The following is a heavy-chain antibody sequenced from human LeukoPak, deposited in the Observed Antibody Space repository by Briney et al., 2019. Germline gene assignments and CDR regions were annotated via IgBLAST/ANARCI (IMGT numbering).Heavy chain of an antibody. D-gene: IGHD3-9*01. J-gene: IGHJ4*02. CDR1: GFTFSNAW. CDR3: TTVSYDILTGCYRPPYFDY. CDR2: IKSKTDGGTT. V-gene: IGHV3-15*01. Sequence: GGSLRLSCAASGFTFSNAWMSWVRQAPGKGLEWVGRIKSKTDGGTTDYAAPVKGRFTISRDDSKNTLYLQMNSLKTEDTAVYYCTTVSYDILTGCYRPPYFDYWGQGTLVTVSS.